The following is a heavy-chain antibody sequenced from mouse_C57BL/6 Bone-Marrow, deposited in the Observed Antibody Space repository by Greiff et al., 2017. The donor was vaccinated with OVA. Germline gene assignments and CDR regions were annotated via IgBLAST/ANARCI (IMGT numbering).Heavy chain of an antibody. V-gene: IGHV1-78*01. CDR2: IYPRDGST. CDR3: ALPSTTVNWYFDV. CDR1: GYTFTDHT. Sequence: QVQLQQSDAELVKPGASVKISCKVSGYTFTDHTIHWMKQRPEQGLEWIGYIYPRDGSTKYNETFKGKATWTADKSSSTAYMQLNRLTSEDSAVYFCALPSTTVNWYFDVWGTGTTVTVSS. J-gene: IGHJ1*03. D-gene: IGHD1-1*01.